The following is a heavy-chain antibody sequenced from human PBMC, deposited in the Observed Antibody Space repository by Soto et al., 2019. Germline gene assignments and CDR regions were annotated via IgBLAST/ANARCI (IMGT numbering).Heavy chain of an antibody. V-gene: IGHV1-2*02. D-gene: IGHD3-3*01. CDR1: GYPVTAYY. J-gene: IGHJ3*02. CDR3: ARGGGVGVAGSAAFDM. Sequence: QLHLVQSGAVVKKPGASVTVSCSASGYPVTAYYMHWVRQAPGRGLEWMGGINPATGAAKYTQTFQGRVTMTRDTSTGKVFMELSGLKSADTAVFYCARGGGVGVAGSAAFDMWGQGTLVTVSS. CDR2: INPATGAA.